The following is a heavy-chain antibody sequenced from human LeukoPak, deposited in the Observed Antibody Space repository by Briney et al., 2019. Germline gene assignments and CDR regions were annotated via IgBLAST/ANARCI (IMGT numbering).Heavy chain of an antibody. CDR2: ISYDGSNK. D-gene: IGHD3-22*01. J-gene: IGHJ4*02. V-gene: IGHV3-30-3*01. CDR1: GSTFSSYA. CDR3: ARDSSGEGYFDY. Sequence: PGGSLRLSCAASGSTFSSYAMSWVRQAPGKGLEWVAVISYDGSNKYYADSVKGRFTISRDNSKNTLYLQMNSLRAEDTAVYYCARDSSGEGYFDYWGQGTLVTVSS.